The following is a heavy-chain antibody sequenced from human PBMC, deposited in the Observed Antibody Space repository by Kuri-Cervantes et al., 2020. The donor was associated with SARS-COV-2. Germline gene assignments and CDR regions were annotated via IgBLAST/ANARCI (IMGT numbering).Heavy chain of an antibody. CDR3: AKLFGVVVAGTLDY. CDR1: GFTFSSYG. Sequence: GESLKISCAASGFTFSSYGMHWVRQAPGKGLEWVAVISYDGSNKYYADSVKGRFTISRDNSKNTLYLQMNSLRAEDTAIYYCAKLFGVVVAGTLDYWGQGALVTVSS. V-gene: IGHV3-30*18. J-gene: IGHJ4*02. CDR2: ISYDGSNK. D-gene: IGHD2-15*01.